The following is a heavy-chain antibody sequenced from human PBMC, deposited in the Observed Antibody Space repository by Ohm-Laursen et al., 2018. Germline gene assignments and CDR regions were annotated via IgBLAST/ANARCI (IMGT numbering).Heavy chain of an antibody. CDR2: ISAYNGNT. CDR1: GYTFTGYY. D-gene: IGHD3-22*01. Sequence: ASVKVSCTASGYTFTGYYMHWVRQAPGQGLEWMGWISAYNGNTNYAQKLQGRVTMTTDTSTSTAYMELRSLRSDDTAVYYCARDETPNYYDSSGYYYRRYFQHWGQGTLVTVSS. V-gene: IGHV1-18*04. CDR3: ARDETPNYYDSSGYYYRRYFQH. J-gene: IGHJ1*01.